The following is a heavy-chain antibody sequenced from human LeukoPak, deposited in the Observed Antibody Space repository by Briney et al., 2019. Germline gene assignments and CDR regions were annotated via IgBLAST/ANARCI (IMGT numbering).Heavy chain of an antibody. D-gene: IGHD5-12*01. CDR3: ARENPYVDIVAAAHDAFDI. V-gene: IGHV4-31*03. J-gene: IGHJ3*02. CDR2: IYYSGST. CDR1: GGSISSGVYY. Sequence: ASETLSLTCTVSGGSISSGVYYWSWIRQHPGKGLEWIGYIYYSGSTYYNPSLKSRVTISVDTSKNQSSLKLSSVTAADTAVYYCARENPYVDIVAAAHDAFDIWGQGTMVTVSS.